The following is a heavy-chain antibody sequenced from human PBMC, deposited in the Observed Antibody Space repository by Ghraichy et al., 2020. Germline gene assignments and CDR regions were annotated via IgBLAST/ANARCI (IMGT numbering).Heavy chain of an antibody. Sequence: LSLTCTASGFTFGDYAMSWVRQAPGKGLEWVGFIRSKAYGGTTEYAASVKGRFTISRDDSKSIAYLQMNSLKTEDTAVYYCTRDPPPSNYYYYYYYYGMDVWGQGTTVTVSS. CDR1: GFTFGDYA. CDR2: IRSKAYGGTT. J-gene: IGHJ6*02. D-gene: IGHD4-11*01. CDR3: TRDPPPSNYYYYYYYYGMDV. V-gene: IGHV3-49*04.